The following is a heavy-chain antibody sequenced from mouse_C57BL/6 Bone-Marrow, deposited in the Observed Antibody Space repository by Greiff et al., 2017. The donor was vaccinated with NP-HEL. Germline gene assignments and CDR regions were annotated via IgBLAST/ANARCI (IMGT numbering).Heavy chain of an antibody. Sequence: EVKLMESGGGLVQPGGSLKLSCAASGFTFSDYGMAWVRQAPRKGPEWVAFISNLAYSIYYADTVTGRFTISRENANNTLYLEKSSLRSEDTALYYFARQGNWDYFDYWGQGTTLTVSS. V-gene: IGHV5-15*01. J-gene: IGHJ2*01. CDR2: ISNLAYSI. CDR3: ARQGNWDYFDY. CDR1: GFTFSDYG. D-gene: IGHD4-1*01.